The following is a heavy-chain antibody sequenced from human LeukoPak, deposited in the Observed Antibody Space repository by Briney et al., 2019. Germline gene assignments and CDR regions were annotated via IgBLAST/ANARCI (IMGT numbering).Heavy chain of an antibody. CDR2: ISSGSSYI. CDR3: GRSPYGSGSYYVDY. V-gene: IGHV3-21*01. J-gene: IGHJ4*02. CDR1: GFIFSEYS. Sequence: GGSLRLSCAASGFIFSEYSMNWVRQAPGKGLEWVSSISSGSSYICYADSVRGRFTISRDNAKKSLYLQMNSLRAEDTAVYYCGRSPYGSGSYYVDYWGQETLVTVSP. D-gene: IGHD3-10*01.